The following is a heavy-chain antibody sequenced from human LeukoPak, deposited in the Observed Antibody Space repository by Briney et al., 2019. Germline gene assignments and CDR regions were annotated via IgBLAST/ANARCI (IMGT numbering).Heavy chain of an antibody. CDR3: ARAPYGSGSYYYYFDY. CDR1: GCTFTGYY. Sequence: ASVKVSCKASGCTFTGYYMHWVRQAPGQGLEWMGWINPNSGGTNYAQKFQGWVTMTRDTSISTAYMELSRLRSDDTAVYYCARAPYGSGSYYYYFDYWGQGTLVTVSS. D-gene: IGHD3-10*01. CDR2: INPNSGGT. J-gene: IGHJ4*02. V-gene: IGHV1-2*04.